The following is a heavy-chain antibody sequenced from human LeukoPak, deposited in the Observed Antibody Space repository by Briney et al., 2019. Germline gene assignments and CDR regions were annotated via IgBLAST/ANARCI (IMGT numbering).Heavy chain of an antibody. V-gene: IGHV3-7*01. CDR3: ARDFSPYCGGDCYFDAFDM. D-gene: IGHD2-21*01. J-gene: IGHJ3*02. Sequence: GGSLRLSCAASGFTFGSHWMTWVRQAPGKGLEWMANINQDGSEKYYVDSVKGRFTISRDNAKNSLYLQMNSLRAEDTAVYYCARDFSPYCGGDCYFDAFDMWGQGTVVTVSS. CDR2: INQDGSEK. CDR1: GFTFGSHW.